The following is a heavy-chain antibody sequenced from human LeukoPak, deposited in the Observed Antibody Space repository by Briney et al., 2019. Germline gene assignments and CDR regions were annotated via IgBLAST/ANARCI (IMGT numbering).Heavy chain of an antibody. V-gene: IGHV4-59*01. CDR3: ARPSGYDKYYFDY. CDR2: IYYSGST. Sequence: SETLSLTCTGSGGSFSSYYWSWIRQPPGKGLEWIGYIYYSGSTNYNPSLKSRATISVDTSKNQFSLKLSSVTAADTAVYYCARPSGYDKYYFDYWGQGTLVTVSS. D-gene: IGHD5-12*01. J-gene: IGHJ4*02. CDR1: GGSFSSYY.